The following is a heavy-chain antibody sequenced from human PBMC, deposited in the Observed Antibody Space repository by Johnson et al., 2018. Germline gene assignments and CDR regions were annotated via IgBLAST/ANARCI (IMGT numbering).Heavy chain of an antibody. J-gene: IGHJ6*01. CDR3: ARSHCGSISCSKEGYYHGMDV. CDR2: LYPGHSDD. D-gene: IGHD2-2*01. V-gene: IGHV5-51*01. CDR1: GFTFSAYW. Sequence: EVQLQESGGGLVQPGGSLRLSCGASGFTFSAYWIGWVRQLPGKGPEWMGILYPGHSDDNYSPSFPGQATPSVDRSINTAFLQLSSLKASDTAMYYCARSHCGSISCSKEGYYHGMDVWGQGTPVTVSS.